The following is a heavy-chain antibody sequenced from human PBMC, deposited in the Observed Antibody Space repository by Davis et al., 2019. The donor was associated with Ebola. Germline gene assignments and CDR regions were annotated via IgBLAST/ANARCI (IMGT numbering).Heavy chain of an antibody. J-gene: IGHJ5*02. CDR2: ISWNSDSI. V-gene: IGHV3-9*01. CDR3: ARGRFYCSSTNCYWFDH. D-gene: IGHD2-2*01. Sequence: PGGSLRLSCAASGFNFDEYAMHWVRQAPGKGLEWVSGISWNSDSIAYADSVKGRFTISRDNAKNSLYLQMNSLRAEDTAVYYCARGRFYCSSTNCYWFDHWGQGTLVTVSS. CDR1: GFNFDEYA.